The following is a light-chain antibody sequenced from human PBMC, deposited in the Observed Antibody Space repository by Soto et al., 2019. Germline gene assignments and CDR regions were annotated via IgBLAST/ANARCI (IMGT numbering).Light chain of an antibody. CDR2: RNN. J-gene: IGLJ1*01. V-gene: IGLV1-47*01. CDR1: SSNIGSNY. CDR3: AAWDDSLSGYV. Sequence: QSVLTQPPSASGAPGQRVTISCSGSSSNIGSNYVYWYQQLPATTPQLLIYRNNQRPSGVPDRFSGSKSGTSASLAISGLRSEDEADYYCAAWDDSLSGYVFGTGTKVTVL.